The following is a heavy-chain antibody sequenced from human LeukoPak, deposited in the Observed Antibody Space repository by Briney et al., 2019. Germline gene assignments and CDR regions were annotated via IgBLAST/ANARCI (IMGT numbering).Heavy chain of an antibody. CDR3: ATMTTVTTGGY. CDR1: GFTFSSYS. CDR2: ISSSSYI. J-gene: IGHJ4*02. Sequence: GGSLRLSCAASGFTFSSYSMNWVRQAPGKGLEWVSSISSSSYIYYADSVKGRFTISRDNAKNSLYLQMNSLRAEDTAVYYCATMTTVTTGGYWGQGTLVTVSS. V-gene: IGHV3-21*01. D-gene: IGHD4-17*01.